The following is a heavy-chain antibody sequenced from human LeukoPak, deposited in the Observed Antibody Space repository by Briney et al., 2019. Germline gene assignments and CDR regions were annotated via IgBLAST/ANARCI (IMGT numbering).Heavy chain of an antibody. V-gene: IGHV4-4*07. CDR3: ARGSPESSSSAGGYYFDY. J-gene: IGHJ4*02. CDR1: GGSISSHY. D-gene: IGHD6-6*01. Sequence: SETLSLTYTVSGGSISSHYWSWIRQPAGKGLQWIGRIYISGSTNYNPSLKSRVTMSVDTSKNQFSLRLNSVTAADTAVYYCARGSPESSSSAGGYYFDYWGQGTLVTVSS. CDR2: IYISGST.